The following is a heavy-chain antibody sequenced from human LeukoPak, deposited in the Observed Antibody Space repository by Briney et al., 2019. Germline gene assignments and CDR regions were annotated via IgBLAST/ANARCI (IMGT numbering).Heavy chain of an antibody. CDR3: ARGKDYGDYFDY. Sequence: SETLSLTCTVSGGSISSHYWSWIRQPPGKGLEWIGYIYYSGSTNYNPSLKSRVTISVDTSKNQFSLKLSSVTAADTAVYYCARGKDYGDYFDYWGQGTLVTVSS. J-gene: IGHJ4*02. V-gene: IGHV4-59*11. CDR2: IYYSGST. D-gene: IGHD4-17*01. CDR1: GGSISSHY.